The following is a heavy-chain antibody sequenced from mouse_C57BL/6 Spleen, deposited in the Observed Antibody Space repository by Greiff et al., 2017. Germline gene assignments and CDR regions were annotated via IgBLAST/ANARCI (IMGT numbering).Heavy chain of an antibody. D-gene: IGHD2-4*01. CDR3: ARAYDYDGGYAMDY. Sequence: VKLVESGPGLVAPSQSLSITCTVSGFSLTSYGVHWVRQPPGKGLEWLVVIWSDGSTTYNSALKSRLSISKDNSKSQVFLKMNSLQTDDTAMYYCARAYDYDGGYAMDYWGQGTSVTVSS. CDR2: IWSDGST. J-gene: IGHJ4*01. CDR1: GFSLTSYG. V-gene: IGHV2-6*03.